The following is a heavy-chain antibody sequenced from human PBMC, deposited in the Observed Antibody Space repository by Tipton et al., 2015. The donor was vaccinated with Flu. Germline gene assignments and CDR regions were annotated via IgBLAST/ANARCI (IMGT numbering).Heavy chain of an antibody. V-gene: IGHV4-38-2*02. CDR1: GDSISSGYY. Sequence: TLSLTCTVSGDSISSGYYWGWIRQPPGKGLEWLGNIHHSGITYCNSSLKSRVTISVDKSNNQFSLRLVSVTATDTAVYYCARRDYSNYVSEPQYWFDPWGQGILVTVSS. CDR3: ARRDYSNYVSEPQYWFDP. J-gene: IGHJ5*02. CDR2: IHHSGIT. D-gene: IGHD4-11*01.